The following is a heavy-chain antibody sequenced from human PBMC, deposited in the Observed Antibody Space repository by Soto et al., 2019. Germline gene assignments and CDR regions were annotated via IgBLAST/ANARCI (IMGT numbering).Heavy chain of an antibody. V-gene: IGHV3-23*01. J-gene: IGHJ6*02. Sequence: GGSLRLSCAASGFTFSSYAMSWVRQAPGKGLEWVSAISGSGGSTYYADSVKGRFTISRDNSKNTLYLQMNSLRAEDTAVYYCATLSSDPWYYYYGMDVWGQGTTVTV. CDR3: ATLSSDPWYYYYGMDV. CDR1: GFTFSSYA. CDR2: ISGSGGST. D-gene: IGHD6-6*01.